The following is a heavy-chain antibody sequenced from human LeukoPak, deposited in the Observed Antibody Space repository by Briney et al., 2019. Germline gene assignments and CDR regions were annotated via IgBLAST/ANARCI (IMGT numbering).Heavy chain of an antibody. D-gene: IGHD5/OR15-5a*01. CDR1: GFTFSSYA. Sequence: GGSLRLSCAASGFTFSSYAMIWVRQAPGKGLEWVSVISGNGGGTYFADSVKGRFTISRDNSKNTLYLQINSLRAEDTAIYYCAKGGSVTAPDDAFAIWGQGTMVTVSS. CDR3: AKGGSVTAPDDAFAI. V-gene: IGHV3-23*01. J-gene: IGHJ3*02. CDR2: ISGNGGGT.